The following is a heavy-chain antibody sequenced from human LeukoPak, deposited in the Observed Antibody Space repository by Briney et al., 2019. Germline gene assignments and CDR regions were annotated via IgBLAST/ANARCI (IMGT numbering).Heavy chain of an antibody. J-gene: IGHJ4*02. CDR3: ARGEYYYDSSGYYYGY. V-gene: IGHV4-34*01. D-gene: IGHD3-22*01. Sequence: PSETLSLTCAVYGGSFSGYYWSWIRQPPGKGLEWIGEINHSGSTNYNPSPKSRVTISVDTSKNQFSLKLSSVTAADTAVYYCARGEYYYDSSGYYYGYWGQGTLVTVSS. CDR2: INHSGST. CDR1: GGSFSGYY.